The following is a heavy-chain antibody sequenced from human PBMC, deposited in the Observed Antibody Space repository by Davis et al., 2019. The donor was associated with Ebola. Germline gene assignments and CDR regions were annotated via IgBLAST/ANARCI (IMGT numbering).Heavy chain of an antibody. CDR2: IIPILGIA. V-gene: IGHV1-69*10. CDR3: ARSSIAARLPSNFDY. D-gene: IGHD6-6*01. J-gene: IGHJ4*02. Sequence: SVKVSCKASGGTFSSYAISWVRQAPGQGLEWMGGIIPILGIANYAQKFQGRVTITADESTSTAYMELSSLRSEDTAVYYCARSSIAARLPSNFDYWGQGTLVTVSS. CDR1: GGTFSSYA.